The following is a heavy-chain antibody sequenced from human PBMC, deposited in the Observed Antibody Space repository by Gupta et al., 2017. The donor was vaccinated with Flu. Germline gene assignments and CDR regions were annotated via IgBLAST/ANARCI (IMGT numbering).Heavy chain of an antibody. CDR3: ARRTQIYSSGKWAGGLDP. D-gene: IGHD5-18*01. CDR2: IYYSGST. CDR1: GGSLSSSSYY. Sequence: QLQLQESGTGLVKPSETLSLTCTVSGGSLSSSSYYWGWIRQAPGKGPEWIGSIYYSGSTYYNPSLKSRVTISVDTSKNQFSLKLSSVTAADTAVYYCARRTQIYSSGKWAGGLDPWGQGTLVTVSS. V-gene: IGHV4-39*01. J-gene: IGHJ5*02.